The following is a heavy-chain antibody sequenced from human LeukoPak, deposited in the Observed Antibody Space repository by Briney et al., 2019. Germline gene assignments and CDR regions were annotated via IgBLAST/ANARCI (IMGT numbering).Heavy chain of an antibody. Sequence: PSETLSLTCSVSGYSISSGYYWGLIRQPPGKGLEWIGHIYHSGNTYYNPSLNSRVTISVDTSKNQFSLKLSSVTAADTAVYYCARGSNWNYASFNIDYYYYYMDVWGKGTTVTVSS. CDR1: GYSISSGYY. V-gene: IGHV4-38-2*02. CDR3: ARGSNWNYASFNIDYYYYYMDV. D-gene: IGHD1-7*01. CDR2: IYHSGNT. J-gene: IGHJ6*03.